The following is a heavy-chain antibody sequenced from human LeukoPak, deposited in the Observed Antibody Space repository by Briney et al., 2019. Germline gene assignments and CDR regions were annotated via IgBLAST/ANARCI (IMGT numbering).Heavy chain of an antibody. CDR3: ARDGDYYDSSGYARNAFDI. Sequence: GGSLRLSCAASGFTFSSYSMNWVRQAPGKGLEWVSYISSSSSTIYYADSVKGRFTISRDDAKNSLYLQMNSLRAEDTAVYYCARDGDYYDSSGYARNAFDIWGQGTMVTVSS. J-gene: IGHJ3*02. CDR2: ISSSSSTI. V-gene: IGHV3-48*01. CDR1: GFTFSSYS. D-gene: IGHD3-22*01.